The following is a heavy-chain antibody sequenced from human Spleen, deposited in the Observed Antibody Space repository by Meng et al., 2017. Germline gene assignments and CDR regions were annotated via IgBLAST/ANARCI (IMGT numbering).Heavy chain of an antibody. CDR3: ARALPYYYYGMDV. V-gene: IGHV4-59*01. CDR1: DDSISSYS. J-gene: IGHJ6*02. CDR2: IYYSGST. Sequence: SETLSLTCTVSDDSISSYSWSWIRQSPGKGLEWIGYIYYSGSTNYNPSLKSRVTISIHTSKNQFSLKLSSVTAADTAVYYCARALPYYYYGMDVWGQGTTVTVSS.